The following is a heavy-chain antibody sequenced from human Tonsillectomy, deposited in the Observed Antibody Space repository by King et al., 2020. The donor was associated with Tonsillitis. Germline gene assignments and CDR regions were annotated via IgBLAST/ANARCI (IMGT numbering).Heavy chain of an antibody. CDR3: ARQDWAPGAFDI. J-gene: IGHJ3*02. CDR2: ISSSSSYI. Sequence: VQLVESGGDLVKPGGSLRLSCAASRFTFSTYSMNWVRQAPGKGLEWVSSISSSSSYIYYADSMKGRFTISRDNAKNSLYLQMNSLRAEDTAIYYCARQDWAPGAFDIWGQGTMVTVSS. D-gene: IGHD3/OR15-3a*01. CDR1: RFTFSTYS. V-gene: IGHV3-21*01.